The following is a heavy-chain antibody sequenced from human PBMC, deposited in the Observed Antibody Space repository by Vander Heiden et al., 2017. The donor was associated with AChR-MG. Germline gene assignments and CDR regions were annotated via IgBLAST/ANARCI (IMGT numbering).Heavy chain of an antibody. V-gene: IGHV4-39*01. J-gene: IGHJ6*02. CDR2: IYYSGSP. D-gene: IGHD6-6*01. Sequence: QLQLQESGPGLVKLSETLSLTCTVSGGSISSSSYYWGWIRQPPGKGLEWIGSIYYSGSPYYNPSLKSRVTISVDTSKNQFSLKLSAVTAADTAVYYCARDSGYSSSSYYYYGMDVWGQGTTVTVSS. CDR1: GGSISSSSYY. CDR3: ARDSGYSSSSYYYYGMDV.